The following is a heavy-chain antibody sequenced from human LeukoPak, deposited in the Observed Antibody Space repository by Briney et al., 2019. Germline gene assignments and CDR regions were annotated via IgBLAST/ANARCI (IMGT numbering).Heavy chain of an antibody. D-gene: IGHD2-2*02. CDR3: ARYTFRAVDI. CDR2: IYRDGNT. Sequence: GGSLRLSCAASGLSLSVNYMTWVRQSPGKGLEWLSNIYRDGNTYYADSVNGRFSISRDDYKNTLYLEMNSLRAEDSALYYCARYTFRAVDIWGQGSMVTVSS. J-gene: IGHJ3*02. V-gene: IGHV3-53*01. CDR1: GLSLSVNY.